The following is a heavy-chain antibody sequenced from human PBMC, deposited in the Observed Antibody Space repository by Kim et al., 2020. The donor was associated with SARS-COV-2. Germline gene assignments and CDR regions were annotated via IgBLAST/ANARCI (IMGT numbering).Heavy chain of an antibody. J-gene: IGHJ4*02. CDR2: IYYSGST. D-gene: IGHD2-2*01. CDR1: GGSISSYY. Sequence: SETLSLTCTVSGGSISSYYWSWIRQPPGKGLEWIGYIYYSGSTNYNPSLKSRVTISVDTSKNQFSLKLSSVTAADTAVYYCARLVGYCSSTSCYEGIYFDYWDQGTLVTGSS. CDR3: ARLVGYCSSTSCYEGIYFDY. V-gene: IGHV4-59*08.